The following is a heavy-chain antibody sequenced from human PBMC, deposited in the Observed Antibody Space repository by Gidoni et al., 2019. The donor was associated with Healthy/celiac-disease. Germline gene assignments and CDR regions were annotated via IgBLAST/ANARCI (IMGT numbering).Heavy chain of an antibody. V-gene: IGHV3-21*01. Sequence: EVQLVESGGGLVKPGGSLRLSWAASGFTCSSYSMNWVRQAPGKGLEWVSSISSSSSYIYYADSVKGRFTISRDNAKNSLYLQMNSLRAEDTAVYYCARADDILTGTLDYWGQGTLVTVSS. CDR2: ISSSSSYI. CDR3: ARADDILTGTLDY. D-gene: IGHD3-9*01. J-gene: IGHJ4*02. CDR1: GFTCSSYS.